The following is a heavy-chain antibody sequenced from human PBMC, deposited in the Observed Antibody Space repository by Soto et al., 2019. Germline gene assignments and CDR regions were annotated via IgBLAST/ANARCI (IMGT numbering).Heavy chain of an antibody. V-gene: IGHV4-4*02. CDR3: AASYGIDQYFQH. D-gene: IGHD4-17*01. CDR1: CGSNSSSHW. Sequence: SEPLSLTCAVSCGSNSSSHWWSWVRQPPGKGLECIGEIYHSGSTNYNPSLKSRVNISVDKSKNQFSLKLSSVTAADTAVYYCAASYGIDQYFQHWGQGTLV. J-gene: IGHJ1*01. CDR2: IYHSGST.